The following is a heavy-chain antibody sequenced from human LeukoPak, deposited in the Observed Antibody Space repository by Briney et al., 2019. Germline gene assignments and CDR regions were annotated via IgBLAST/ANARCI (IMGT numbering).Heavy chain of an antibody. V-gene: IGHV1-2*02. CDR2: TNPNSGGT. J-gene: IGHJ4*02. Sequence: ASVKVSCKASGSTFTGYYMHWGRHAPGQGLEWMGVTNPNSGGTNFAQKFQDGVILTRDTSITTAYMELSRLIFDVFFVNQKAAYEILTGFPSYWGRGTLVTVSS. CDR1: GSTFTGYY. D-gene: IGHD3-9*01. CDR3: AAYEILTGFPSY.